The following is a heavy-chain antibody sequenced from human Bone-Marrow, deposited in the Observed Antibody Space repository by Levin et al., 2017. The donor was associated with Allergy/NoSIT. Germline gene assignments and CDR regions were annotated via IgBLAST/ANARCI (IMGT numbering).Heavy chain of an antibody. CDR2: IVVDNGNT. CDR3: AAGYLTRRGTDSPIDY. J-gene: IGHJ4*02. V-gene: IGHV1-58*01. CDR1: GFTFSSSA. D-gene: IGHD5-12*01. Sequence: SVKVSCKASGFTFSSSAVQWVRQTREQRLEWIGRIVVDNGNTKYTQSFQDRFTITTDMSGTTAYLEVSSLRSEDTAVYYGAAGYLTRRGTDSPIDYWGQGTLVTVSS.